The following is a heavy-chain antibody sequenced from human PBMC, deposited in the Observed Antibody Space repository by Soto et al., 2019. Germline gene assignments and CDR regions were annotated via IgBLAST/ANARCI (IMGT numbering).Heavy chain of an antibody. CDR3: AKDRQPDGIWTFDY. D-gene: IGHD3-9*01. CDR2: IIQNGET. J-gene: IGHJ4*02. V-gene: IGHV3-23*01. Sequence: GGSLRLSCAASGFTLSTYTMNWVRQAPGKGLGWVSGIIQNGETYYTGSVKGRFTISRDNSKNMVYLQMDSLRADDTALYYCAKDRQPDGIWTFDYWGQGTLVTVS. CDR1: GFTLSTYT.